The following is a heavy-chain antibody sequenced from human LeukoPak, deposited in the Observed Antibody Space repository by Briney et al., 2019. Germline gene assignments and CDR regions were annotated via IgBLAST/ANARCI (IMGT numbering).Heavy chain of an antibody. CDR2: ISGSGGST. D-gene: IGHD6-13*01. V-gene: IGHV3-23*01. CDR3: AKGGPSIAAAGKDYFDY. CDR1: GFSFSSYA. J-gene: IGHJ4*02. Sequence: GGSLRLSCAASGFSFSSYAMHWVRQAPGKGLEWVSAISGSGGSTYYADSVKGRFTISRDNSKNTLYLQMNSLRAEDTAVYYCAKGGPSIAAAGKDYFDYWGQGTLVTVSS.